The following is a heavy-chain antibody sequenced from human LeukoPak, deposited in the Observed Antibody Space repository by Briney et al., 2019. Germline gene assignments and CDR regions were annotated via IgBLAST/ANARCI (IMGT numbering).Heavy chain of an antibody. CDR1: GFTFSSYG. D-gene: IGHD6-19*01. J-gene: IGHJ6*03. V-gene: IGHV3-23*01. CDR3: ARTEFDQYSSGWYTSWYYYYYMDV. CDR2: ISGSGGST. Sequence: PGGSLRLSCAASGFTFSSYGMNWVRQAPGKGLEWVSTISGSGGSTYYADSVKGRFTISRDNAKNSLYLQMNSLSAEDTAVYYCARTEFDQYSSGWYTSWYYYYYMDVWGKGTTVTVSS.